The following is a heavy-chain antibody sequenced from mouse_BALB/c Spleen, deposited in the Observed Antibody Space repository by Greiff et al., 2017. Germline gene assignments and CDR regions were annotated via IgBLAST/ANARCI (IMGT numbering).Heavy chain of an antibody. CDR3: ARALITTVVADAMDY. J-gene: IGHJ4*01. CDR1: GYSITSDYA. D-gene: IGHD1-1*01. V-gene: IGHV3-2*02. CDR2: ISYSGST. Sequence: EVQGVESGPGLVKPSQSLSLTCTVTGYSITSDYAWNWIRQFPGNKLEWMGYISYSGSTSYNPSLKSRISITRDTSKNQFFLQLNSVTTEDTATYYCARALITTVVADAMDYWGQGTSVTVSS.